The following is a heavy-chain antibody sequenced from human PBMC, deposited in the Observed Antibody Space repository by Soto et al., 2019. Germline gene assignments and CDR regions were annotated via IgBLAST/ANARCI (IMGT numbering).Heavy chain of an antibody. Sequence: GASVKVSCKASGYTFTSYGISWVRQAPGQGLEWMGWISAYNGNTNCAQKLQGRVTMTTDTSTSTAYMELRSLRSDDTAVYYCAREGQVVAGPHNYYYYGMDVWGQGTTVTVSS. V-gene: IGHV1-18*01. CDR3: AREGQVVAGPHNYYYYGMDV. J-gene: IGHJ6*02. D-gene: IGHD6-19*01. CDR2: ISAYNGNT. CDR1: GYTFTSYG.